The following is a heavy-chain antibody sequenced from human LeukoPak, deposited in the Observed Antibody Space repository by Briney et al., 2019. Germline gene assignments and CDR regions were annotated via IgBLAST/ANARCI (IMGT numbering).Heavy chain of an antibody. V-gene: IGHV4-31*03. J-gene: IGHJ4*02. D-gene: IGHD3-9*01. Sequence: SETLSLTCTVSGGSISSGGYYWSWIRQHPGKGLEWIGYIYYSGSTYYNPSLKSRVTISVDTSKNQFSLKLSSVTAADTAVYYCATNTYDILTGYYPLRDWGQGTLVTVSS. CDR3: ATNTYDILTGYYPLRD. CDR2: IYYSGST. CDR1: GGSISSGGYY.